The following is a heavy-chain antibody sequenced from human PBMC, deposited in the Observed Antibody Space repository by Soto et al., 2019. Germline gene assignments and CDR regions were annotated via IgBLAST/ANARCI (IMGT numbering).Heavy chain of an antibody. Sequence: QVQLQESGPGLVKPSETLSLTCTVSGGSISSYYWSWIRQPPGKGLEWIGYIYYSGSTNYNPSLKRRVTISVDTSKNQFSLKLSSVTAADTAVYYCAREEIGSSRDAFDIWGQGTMVTVSS. CDR1: GGSISSYY. CDR3: AREEIGSSRDAFDI. CDR2: IYYSGST. V-gene: IGHV4-59*01. D-gene: IGHD6-13*01. J-gene: IGHJ3*02.